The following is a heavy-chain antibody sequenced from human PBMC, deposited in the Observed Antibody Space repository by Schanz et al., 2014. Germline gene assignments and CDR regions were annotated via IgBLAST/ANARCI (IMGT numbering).Heavy chain of an antibody. CDR2: INPNSGTT. D-gene: IGHD5-12*01. CDR3: ARAFGGYDPAGALDY. J-gene: IGHJ4*02. Sequence: QVQLVQSGAEMKKPGASVQVSFKASGYTFTGYYMHWVRQAPGQGLEWMGWINPNSGTTNYAQKFQGWVTMTRDTSISTAYMELSRLKSDDTAVYYCARAFGGYDPAGALDYWGQGTLXTVSS. V-gene: IGHV1-2*04. CDR1: GYTFTGYY.